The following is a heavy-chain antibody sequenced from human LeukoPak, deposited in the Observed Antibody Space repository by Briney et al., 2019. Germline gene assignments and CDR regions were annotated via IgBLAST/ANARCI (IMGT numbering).Heavy chain of an antibody. CDR3: TTGPARIVVVPAAQGR. CDR1: GFTFSNAW. V-gene: IGHV3-15*01. D-gene: IGHD2-2*01. Sequence: KAGGSLRLSCAASGFTFSNAWMSWVRQAPGKGLEWVGRIKSKTDGGTTDYAAPVKGRFTISRDDSKNTLYLQMNSLKTEDTAVYYCTTGPARIVVVPAAQGRWGQGTLVTVSS. J-gene: IGHJ4*02. CDR2: IKSKTDGGTT.